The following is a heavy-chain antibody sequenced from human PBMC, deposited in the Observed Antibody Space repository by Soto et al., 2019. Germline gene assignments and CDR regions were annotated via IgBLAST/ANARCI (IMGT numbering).Heavy chain of an antibody. Sequence: ASVKVSCKASGFTFTSSAMQWVRQARGQRLEWIGWIVVGSGNTNYAQKFQERVTITRDMSTSTAYMELSSLRSEDTAVYYCAAEVPNYYPFDPWGQGTLVTVSS. CDR1: GFTFTSSA. D-gene: IGHD3-10*01. CDR2: IVVGSGNT. J-gene: IGHJ5*02. V-gene: IGHV1-58*02. CDR3: AAEVPNYYPFDP.